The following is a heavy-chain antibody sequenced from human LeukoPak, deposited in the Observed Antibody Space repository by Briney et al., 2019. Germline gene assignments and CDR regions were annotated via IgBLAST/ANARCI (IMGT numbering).Heavy chain of an antibody. CDR3: ARGSKMLGYNWFDP. Sequence: PSETLSLTCAVYGGSFSGYYWNWIRQPPGKGPEWIGEINHSGSTNYIPSLKSRVTISVDTSKNQFSLKLSSVTAADTAVYYCARGSKMLGYNWFDPWGQGTLVTVSS. D-gene: IGHD1-26*01. V-gene: IGHV4-34*01. CDR1: GGSFSGYY. J-gene: IGHJ5*02. CDR2: INHSGST.